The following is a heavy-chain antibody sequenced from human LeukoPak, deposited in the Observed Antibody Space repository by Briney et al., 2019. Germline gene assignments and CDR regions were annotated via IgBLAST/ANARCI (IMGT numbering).Heavy chain of an antibody. V-gene: IGHV1-69*06. Sequence: SVKVSCKASGDTFSSYAISWERQPPAQGLERRGGIIPIFGTANYAQKFQGRVTITADKSTSTAHMELSSLRSEDAAVYYCARGWFGELFGLAFDIWGQGTMVTVSS. D-gene: IGHD3-10*01. CDR2: IIPIFGTA. CDR3: ARGWFGELFGLAFDI. CDR1: GDTFSSYA. J-gene: IGHJ3*02.